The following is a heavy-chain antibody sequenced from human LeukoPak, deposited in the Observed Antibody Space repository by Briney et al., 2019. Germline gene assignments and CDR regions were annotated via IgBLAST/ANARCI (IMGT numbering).Heavy chain of an antibody. CDR1: GFTFGNYA. V-gene: IGHV3-23*01. CDR2: ISGRGDNT. J-gene: IGHJ3*02. D-gene: IGHD3-10*01. CDR3: ARARGSGSRDAFDI. Sequence: GGSLRLSCAASGFTFGNYAMSWVRQPPGKGLEWVSSISGRGDNTSYADSVKGRFTISRDNSKNTLYLQMNSLRAEDTALYHCARARGSGSRDAFDIWGQGTMVTVSS.